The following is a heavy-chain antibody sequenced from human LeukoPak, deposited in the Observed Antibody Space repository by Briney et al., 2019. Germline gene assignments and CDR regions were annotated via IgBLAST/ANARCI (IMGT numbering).Heavy chain of an antibody. J-gene: IGHJ4*02. CDR2: IDPKNGDT. V-gene: IGHV1-2*02. Sequence: RASVKVSFKTSGYPFGDYYIHWIRQASGQGLESMGWIDPKNGDTKYAQRSQGRLTISMDTSIDTVYMELSSLRYDDTAVYYCARLSALWGQGTLVTVSS. CDR1: GYPFGDYY. CDR3: ARLSAL.